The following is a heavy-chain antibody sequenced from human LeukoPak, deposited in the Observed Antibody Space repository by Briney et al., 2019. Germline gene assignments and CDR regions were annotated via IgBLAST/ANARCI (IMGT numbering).Heavy chain of an antibody. Sequence: SETLSLTCAVYGGSFSGYYWSWIRQPPGKGLEWIGTMHYSGSTYYNPYLKSRVTISVDTSKNQFSLKLSSVTAADTAVFYCARRASDWSFDYWGQGTLVTVSS. V-gene: IGHV4-34*01. CDR1: GGSFSGYY. CDR2: MHYSGST. D-gene: IGHD6-19*01. CDR3: ARRASDWSFDY. J-gene: IGHJ4*02.